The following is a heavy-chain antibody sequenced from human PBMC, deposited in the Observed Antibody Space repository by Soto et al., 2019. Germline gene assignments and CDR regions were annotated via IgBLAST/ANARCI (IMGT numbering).Heavy chain of an antibody. Sequence: GGSLRLSCAASGFTFDDYAMHWVRQAPGKGLEWVSGISWNSGSIGYADSVKGRLTISRDNAKNSLYLQMNSLRAEDTSLYYCAKDDNWNYVGELNYWGQGTLVTVSS. V-gene: IGHV3-9*01. CDR3: AKDDNWNYVGELNY. CDR2: ISWNSGSI. J-gene: IGHJ4*02. D-gene: IGHD1-7*01. CDR1: GFTFDDYA.